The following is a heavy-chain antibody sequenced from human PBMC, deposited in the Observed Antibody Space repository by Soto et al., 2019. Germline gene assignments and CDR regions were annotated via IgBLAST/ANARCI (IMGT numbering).Heavy chain of an antibody. CDR3: AKGYSGYDFHYFDY. Sequence: EVQLVESGGGLVQPGGSLRLSCAASGFTFSSYSMNWVRQAPGKGLEWVSYISSSSSTIYYADSVKSRFTISRDNAKNSLYLQMNSLRAEDTAVYYCAKGYSGYDFHYFDYWGQGTLVTVSS. V-gene: IGHV3-48*01. CDR1: GFTFSSYS. CDR2: ISSSSSTI. J-gene: IGHJ4*02. D-gene: IGHD5-12*01.